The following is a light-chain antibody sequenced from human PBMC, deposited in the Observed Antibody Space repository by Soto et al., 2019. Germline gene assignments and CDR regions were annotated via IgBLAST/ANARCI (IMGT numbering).Light chain of an antibody. CDR3: AAWDDSLNGRYV. Sequence: QSVLTQPPSASGTPGQRVTISCSGSTPNIGSNPVNWYQQLPGTAPKLLIYSNNQRPSGVPDRFSGSKSGTSASLAISGLQSEDEADYYCAAWDDSLNGRYVFGNGTKVTVL. CDR1: TPNIGSNP. V-gene: IGLV1-44*01. J-gene: IGLJ1*01. CDR2: SNN.